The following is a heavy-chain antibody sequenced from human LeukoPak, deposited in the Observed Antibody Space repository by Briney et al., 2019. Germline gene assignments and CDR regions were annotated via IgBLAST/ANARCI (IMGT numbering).Heavy chain of an antibody. V-gene: IGHV4-31*03. D-gene: IGHD5/OR15-5a*01. Sequence: SQTLSLTCTVSGVSFSSASYYWSWLRQHPGKGLEWIGYIYYSGSTFYNPSLRSRVTISVDTSKNQFSLDLRSVTAADTAVFFCARHTVSHYLDVWGKGTTVTVSS. J-gene: IGHJ6*03. CDR3: ARHTVSHYLDV. CDR2: IYYSGST. CDR1: GVSFSSASYY.